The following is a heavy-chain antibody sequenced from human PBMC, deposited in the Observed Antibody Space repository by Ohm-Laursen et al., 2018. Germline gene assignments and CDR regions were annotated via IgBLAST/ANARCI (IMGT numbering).Heavy chain of an antibody. CDR1: GFTFSNFW. D-gene: IGHD1-14*01. CDR2: IKQDGTEK. Sequence: SLRLSCAAFGFTFSNFWMSWVRQAPGKGLEWVASIKQDGTEKHYVESMQGRFTISRDNAKNSVYLQMNSLRAEDTAIYYCARDPIDNNGYNPDYWGQGTLDTVSS. CDR3: ARDPIDNNGYNPDY. V-gene: IGHV3-7*01. J-gene: IGHJ4*02.